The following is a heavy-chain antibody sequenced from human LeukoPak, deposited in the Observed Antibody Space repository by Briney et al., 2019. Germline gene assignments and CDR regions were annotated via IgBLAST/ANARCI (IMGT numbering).Heavy chain of an antibody. J-gene: IGHJ3*02. CDR2: ISYDGSNK. CDR3: ARAGARIASGSSDAFDI. V-gene: IGHV3-30*03. Sequence: GGSLRLSCAASGFLFRTYSMNWVRQAPGKGLEWVAVISYDGSNKYYAGSVKGRFTISRDNSKNTLYLQMNSLRAEDTAVYYCARAGARIASGSSDAFDIWGQGTMVTVSS. D-gene: IGHD3-10*01. CDR1: GFLFRTYS.